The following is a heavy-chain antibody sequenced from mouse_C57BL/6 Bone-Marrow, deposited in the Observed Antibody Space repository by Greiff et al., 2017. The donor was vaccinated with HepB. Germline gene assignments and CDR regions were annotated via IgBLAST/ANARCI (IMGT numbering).Heavy chain of an antibody. CDR2: INPNNGGT. CDR1: GYTFTDYY. V-gene: IGHV1-26*01. CDR3: ARGGGSRRYFDV. Sequence: VQLQQSGPELVKPGASVKISCKASGYTFTDYYMNWVKQSHGKSLEWIGDINPNNGGTSYNQKFKGKATLTVDKSSSTAYMELRSLTSEDSAVYYCARGGGSRRYFDVWGTGTTVTVSS. D-gene: IGHD1-1*01. J-gene: IGHJ1*03.